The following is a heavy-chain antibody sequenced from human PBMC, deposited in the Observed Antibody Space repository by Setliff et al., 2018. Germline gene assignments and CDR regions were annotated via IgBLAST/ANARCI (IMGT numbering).Heavy chain of an antibody. CDR2: INHSGST. V-gene: IGHV4-34*01. D-gene: IGHD3-10*01. CDR1: GGSFSGYY. Sequence: LSETLSLTCAVYGGSFSGYYWSWIRQPPGKGLEWIGEINHSGSTNYNPSLKSRVTISVDASKNQFSLKLSSVTAADTAVYYCARGGMVRGVILRRNWFDPWGQGTLVTVSS. CDR3: ARGGMVRGVILRRNWFDP. J-gene: IGHJ5*02.